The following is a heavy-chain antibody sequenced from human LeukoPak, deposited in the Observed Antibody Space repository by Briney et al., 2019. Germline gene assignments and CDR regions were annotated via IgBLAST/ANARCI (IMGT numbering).Heavy chain of an antibody. CDR2: IYSGGST. CDR3: ARDLAGDYYDSSGYYY. V-gene: IGHV3-53*01. D-gene: IGHD3-22*01. CDR1: GFTFSSNY. Sequence: GGSLRLSCAASGFTFSSNYMSWVRQAPGKGLEWVSVIYSGGSTYYADSVKGRFTISRDNSKNTLYLQMNSLRAEDTAVYYCARDLAGDYYDSSGYYYWGQGTLVTVSS. J-gene: IGHJ4*02.